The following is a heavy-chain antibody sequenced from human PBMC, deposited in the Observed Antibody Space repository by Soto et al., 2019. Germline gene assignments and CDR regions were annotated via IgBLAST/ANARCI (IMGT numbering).Heavy chain of an antibody. J-gene: IGHJ4*02. CDR3: ARKVHPGYSRD. CDR2: INPTSEYT. V-gene: IGHV1-8*01. Sequence: VASVKVSCKASGSTFTSSDMNWVRQAPGQGLEWVGWINPTSEYTEHAQKFQGRVTLTRKISTATAYMELSSLTSEDTAVYFCARKVHPGYSRDWGPGHQVAVGS. CDR1: GSTFTSSD. D-gene: IGHD2-15*01.